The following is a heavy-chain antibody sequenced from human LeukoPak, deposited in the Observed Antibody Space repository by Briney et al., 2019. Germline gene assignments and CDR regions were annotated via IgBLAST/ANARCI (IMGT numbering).Heavy chain of an antibody. CDR3: AKDLESSGWYHNYYYYYYGMDV. Sequence: GRSLRLSCAASGFTFSSYAMHWVRQAPGKGLEWVAVISYDGSNKYYADSVKGRFTISRDNSKNTLYLQMNSLRAEDTAVYYCAKDLESSGWYHNYYYYYYGMDVWGQGTTVTVSS. CDR1: GFTFSSYA. CDR2: ISYDGSNK. D-gene: IGHD6-19*01. V-gene: IGHV3-30-3*01. J-gene: IGHJ6*02.